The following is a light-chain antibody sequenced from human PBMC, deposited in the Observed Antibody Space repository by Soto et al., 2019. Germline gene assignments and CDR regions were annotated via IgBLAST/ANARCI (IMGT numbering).Light chain of an antibody. CDR1: QSILYSSNNRNY. J-gene: IGKJ1*01. V-gene: IGKV4-1*01. Sequence: DIVMPLSPDSLGVSQGARATINCKSSQSILYSSNNRNYLAWYRQKPGQPPKLLIYWASSRESGVPDRLSGSGSETDFTLTISSLQAEDVAVYYCQQYYSRSWPFGQGTNVDIK. CDR3: QQYYSRSWP. CDR2: WAS.